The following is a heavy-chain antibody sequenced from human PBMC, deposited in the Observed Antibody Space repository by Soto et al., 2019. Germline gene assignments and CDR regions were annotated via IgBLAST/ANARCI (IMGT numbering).Heavy chain of an antibody. CDR2: FDPEDGET. D-gene: IGHD2-8*01. J-gene: IGHJ6*03. CDR1: GYTLTELS. V-gene: IGHV1-24*01. CDR3: ATQGVYCTNGVCFARYYYMDI. Sequence: GASVKVSCKVSGYTLTELSMHWVRQAPGKGLEWMGGFDPEDGETIYAQKFQGRVTMTEDTSTDTAYMELSSLRSEDTAVYYCATQGVYCTNGVCFARYYYMDIWGKGTTFTVSS.